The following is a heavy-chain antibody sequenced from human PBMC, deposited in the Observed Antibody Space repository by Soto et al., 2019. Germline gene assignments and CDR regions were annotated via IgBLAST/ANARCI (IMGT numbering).Heavy chain of an antibody. J-gene: IGHJ4*02. CDR1: GFTFGDYA. CDR3: SRYPDY. CDR2: IRSKIYGGTI. V-gene: IGHV3-49*05. Sequence: EVQLVESGGGLVKPGRSLRLSCTTSGFTFGDYALSWIRQAPGKGLEWVSFIRSKIYGGTIEYAASVKGRFTISRDDSKGIAYLQMNSLKTEDTAVYYCSRYPDYWVQGTLVTVSS.